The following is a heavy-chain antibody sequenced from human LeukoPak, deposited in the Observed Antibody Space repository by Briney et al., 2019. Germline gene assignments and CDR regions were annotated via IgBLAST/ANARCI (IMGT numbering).Heavy chain of an antibody. D-gene: IGHD1-1*01. V-gene: IGHV3-23*01. Sequence: GGSLRLSCAASGFAFSSHAMCWVRQAPGKGLEWVSSIDISGGSTYYADSVQGRFTISRDNSKNTLYLEMNSLRAEDTALYYCANEVRPNDYWGQGTLVTVSS. CDR1: GFAFSSHA. J-gene: IGHJ4*02. CDR3: ANEVRPNDY. CDR2: IDISGGST.